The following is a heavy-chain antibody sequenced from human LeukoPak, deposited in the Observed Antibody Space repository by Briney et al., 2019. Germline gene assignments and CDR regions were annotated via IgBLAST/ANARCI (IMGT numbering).Heavy chain of an antibody. J-gene: IGHJ4*02. Sequence: AGGSLRLSCAASGFTITNYAMSWVRQAPGKGLEWVSAIRDRGTSTYYADSVKGRFTISRDNSKNTLYLQMNSLRAEDTAIYYCAKGRQWELPLDCWGQGTLVTVSS. D-gene: IGHD1-26*01. V-gene: IGHV3-23*01. CDR2: IRDRGTST. CDR1: GFTITNYA. CDR3: AKGRQWELPLDC.